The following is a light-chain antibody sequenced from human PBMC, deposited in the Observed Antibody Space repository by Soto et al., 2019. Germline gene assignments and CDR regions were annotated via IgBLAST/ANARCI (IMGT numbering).Light chain of an antibody. CDR2: GAS. J-gene: IGKJ5*01. CDR1: QTVNNGY. CDR3: QQYGSSIT. Sequence: EVVLTQSPGTLSLSPGERATLSCRASQTVNNGYLAWYQHKPGQAPRLLIYGASSRATGIPSRFSGSGSGTDFTLTISRLEPEDFAVYYCQQYGSSITFGQGTLPAVK. V-gene: IGKV3-20*01.